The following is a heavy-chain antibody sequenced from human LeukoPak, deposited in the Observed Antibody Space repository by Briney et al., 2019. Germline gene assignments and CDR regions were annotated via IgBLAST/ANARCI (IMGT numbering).Heavy chain of an antibody. Sequence: GGSLRLSCAASGFTFSDYYMSWIRRAPGKGLEWVSYISSSGSTIYYADSVKGRFTISRDNAKNSLYLQMNSLRAEDTAVYYCASLLRDIVGDAFDIWGQGTMVTVSS. J-gene: IGHJ3*02. CDR3: ASLLRDIVGDAFDI. CDR1: GFTFSDYY. D-gene: IGHD2-21*01. CDR2: ISSSGSTI. V-gene: IGHV3-11*01.